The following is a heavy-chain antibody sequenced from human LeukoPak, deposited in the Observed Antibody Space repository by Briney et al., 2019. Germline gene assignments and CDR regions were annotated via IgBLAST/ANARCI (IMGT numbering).Heavy chain of an antibody. V-gene: IGHV3-23*01. J-gene: IGHJ4*02. CDR1: GFTFSSYA. CDR3: AKVSSYYDSSGYYYMDY. D-gene: IGHD3-22*01. Sequence: PGRSLRLSCAASGFTFSSYAMSWVRQAPGKGLEWVSAISGSGGSTYYADSVKGRFTISRDNSKNTLYLQMNSLRAEDTAVYYCAKVSSYYDSSGYYYMDYWGQGTLVTVSS. CDR2: ISGSGGST.